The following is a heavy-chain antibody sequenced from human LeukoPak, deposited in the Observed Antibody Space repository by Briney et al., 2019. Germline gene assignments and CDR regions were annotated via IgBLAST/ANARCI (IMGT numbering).Heavy chain of an antibody. Sequence: ASVKVSCKASGGTFSRFTISWVRQAPGQGFEWMGGITPIFGTANFAQKFQGRVSITADESTSTAFMELSSLRSEDTAVYYCAREWGLESSGYYYAYWGQGTLVTVSS. D-gene: IGHD3-22*01. CDR2: ITPIFGTA. CDR3: AREWGLESSGYYYAY. CDR1: GGTFSRFT. J-gene: IGHJ4*02. V-gene: IGHV1-69*13.